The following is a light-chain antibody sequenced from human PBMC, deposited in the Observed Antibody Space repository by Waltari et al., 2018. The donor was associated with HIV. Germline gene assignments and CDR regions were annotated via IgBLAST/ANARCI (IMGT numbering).Light chain of an antibody. CDR3: QTWDSSTGV. V-gene: IGLV3-1*01. Sequence: YELTQPPSVSVSPGQTASITCFGNKLGDNNVCWYQQRPGQSPVLVIYLDTKRPSGIPERFSGSNSGNTATLTISGTQAMDEADYYCQTWDSSTGVFGGGTKLTVL. CDR1: KLGDNN. J-gene: IGLJ3*02. CDR2: LDT.